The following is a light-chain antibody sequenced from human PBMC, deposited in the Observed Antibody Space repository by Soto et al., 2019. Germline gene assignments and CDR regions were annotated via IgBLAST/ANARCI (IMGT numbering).Light chain of an antibody. CDR3: SSYTSSSTLYVV. Sequence: QSALTQPASVSGSPGQSITISCTGTSSDVGGYNYVSWYQQHPGKAPKLMIYDVSNRPSGVSNRFSGSKSGNTASLTISGLQAEYDADYYCSSYTSSSTLYVVFGGGTKLTVL. J-gene: IGLJ2*01. CDR1: SSDVGGYNY. V-gene: IGLV2-14*01. CDR2: DVS.